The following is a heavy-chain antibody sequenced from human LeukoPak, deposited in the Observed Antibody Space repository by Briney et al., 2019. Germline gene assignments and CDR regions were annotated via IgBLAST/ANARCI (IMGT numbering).Heavy chain of an antibody. Sequence: GGSLRLSCAASGFTFSSYVMSWVRQAPGKGLEWVSVISGSGANTYYADSVKDRFTVSRDNSKNTLFLQMNSLRDEDTAVYYCAKDWTSSSGDYDYFDYWGQGTLVTVSS. V-gene: IGHV3-23*01. CDR2: ISGSGANT. D-gene: IGHD3-16*01. CDR1: GFTFSSYV. J-gene: IGHJ4*02. CDR3: AKDWTSSSGDYDYFDY.